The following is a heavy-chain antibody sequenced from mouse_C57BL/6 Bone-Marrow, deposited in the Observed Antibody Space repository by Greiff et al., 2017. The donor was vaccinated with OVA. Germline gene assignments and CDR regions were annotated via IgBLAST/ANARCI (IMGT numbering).Heavy chain of an antibody. J-gene: IGHJ3*01. D-gene: IGHD2-1*01. Sequence: EVMLVESGGGLVQPGGSMKLSCAASGFTFSDAWMDWVRQSPEKGLEWVAEIRNKANNHATYYAESVQGRFTISRDDSKSSVYLQMNSLRAEDAGIYYCTGDYYGNPAWFAYWGQGTLVTVSA. CDR1: GFTFSDAW. CDR2: IRNKANNHAT. CDR3: TGDYYGNPAWFAY. V-gene: IGHV6-6*01.